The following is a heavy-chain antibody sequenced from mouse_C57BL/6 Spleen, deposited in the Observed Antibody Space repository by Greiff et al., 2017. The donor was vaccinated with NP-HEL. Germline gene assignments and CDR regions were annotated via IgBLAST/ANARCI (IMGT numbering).Heavy chain of an antibody. Sequence: EVKLMESGGGLVKPGGSLKLSCAASGFTFSDYGMHWVRQAPEKGLEWVAYISSGSSTIYYADTVKGRFTISRDNAKNTLFLQMTSLRSEDTAMYYCARKDHSNGYFDYWGQGTTLTVSS. CDR3: ARKDHSNGYFDY. CDR1: GFTFSDYG. J-gene: IGHJ2*01. D-gene: IGHD2-5*01. V-gene: IGHV5-17*01. CDR2: ISSGSSTI.